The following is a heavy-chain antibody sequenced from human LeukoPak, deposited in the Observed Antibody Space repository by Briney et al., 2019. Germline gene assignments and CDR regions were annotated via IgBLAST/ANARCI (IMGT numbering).Heavy chain of an antibody. CDR3: AREDYGSGWTGWFDP. CDR1: GFTFGLYT. J-gene: IGHJ5*02. CDR2: ISSSSGYI. D-gene: IGHD6-19*01. Sequence: PGGSLRLSCAASGFTFGLYTMNWVRQAHGQGLEWVSSISSSSGYIYYADSVKGRFTISRDNAEHSLYLQMNSLRAEDTAIYFCAREDYGSGWTGWFDPWGQGTLVTVSS. V-gene: IGHV3-21*01.